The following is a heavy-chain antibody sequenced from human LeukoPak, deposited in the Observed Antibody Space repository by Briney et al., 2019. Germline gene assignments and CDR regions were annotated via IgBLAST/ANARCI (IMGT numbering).Heavy chain of an antibody. D-gene: IGHD2-2*01. CDR3: ARPRSEYQLSYFYY. J-gene: IGHJ4*02. CDR2: IYPGDSDT. CDR1: GYCFTSYW. V-gene: IGHV5-51*01. Sequence: GESLKISCTGSGYCFTSYWIGWVRQMPGKGLEWMGIIYPGDSDTRYSPSFQGQVNISADKSISTAYLQWSSLKASDTAMYYCARPRSEYQLSYFYYWGQGTLVTVSS.